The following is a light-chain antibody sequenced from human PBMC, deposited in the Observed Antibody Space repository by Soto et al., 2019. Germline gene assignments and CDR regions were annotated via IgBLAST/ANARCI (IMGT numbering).Light chain of an antibody. CDR1: QTLLFSDGRTF. Sequence: DIVMTQTPFSLFVTPGQPASISCKSSQTLLFSDGRTFLYWYLQKPGQPPQLLISEVSNRLSGVPDRFSGSGSATDFTLKISRVEAEDVGVYYCMQSIQFPRTFGQGTKLDIK. CDR3: MQSIQFPRT. V-gene: IGKV2D-29*01. CDR2: EVS. J-gene: IGKJ2*01.